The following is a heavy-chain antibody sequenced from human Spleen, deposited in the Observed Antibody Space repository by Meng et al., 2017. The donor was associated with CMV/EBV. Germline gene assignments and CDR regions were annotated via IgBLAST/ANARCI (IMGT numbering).Heavy chain of an antibody. J-gene: IGHJ6*02. Sequence: GGSLRLSCEASGFTFSDFSMNWVRQVPGKGLEWVSSISGSSRYVYYADSVKGRFTISRVNAKNSLYLQMNSLRIEDTAVYYCARGTVLGYGSSDYYYYGMDVWGQGTTVTVSS. D-gene: IGHD6-13*01. V-gene: IGHV3-21*06. CDR1: GFTFSDFS. CDR2: ISGSSRYV. CDR3: ARGTVLGYGSSDYYYYGMDV.